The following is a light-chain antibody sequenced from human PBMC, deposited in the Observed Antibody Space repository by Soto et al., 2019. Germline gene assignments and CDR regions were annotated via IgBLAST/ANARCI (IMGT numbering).Light chain of an antibody. CDR3: QQFKDHPFT. CDR1: QSISSW. Sequence: DIQMTQSPSTLSASVGDRVTITCRASQSISSWLAWYQQKPGKVPKLLIYEASSLESGVPSRFSGSGSGTELTLTISSLQPDDFATYYCQQFKDHPFTFGPGTKVDIK. CDR2: EAS. J-gene: IGKJ3*01. V-gene: IGKV1-5*03.